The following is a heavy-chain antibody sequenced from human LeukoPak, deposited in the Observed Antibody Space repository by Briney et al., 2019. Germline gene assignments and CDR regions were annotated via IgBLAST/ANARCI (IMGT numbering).Heavy chain of an antibody. Sequence: GGSLRLSCAASGFTFFTYSMNWVRQAPGKGLEWVSSISSSSSYIYYADSVKGRFTISRDNAKNSLYLQMNSLRAEDTAVYYCARVGYCSSTSCYSFPFDYWGQGTLVTVSS. CDR1: GFTFFTYS. V-gene: IGHV3-21*01. J-gene: IGHJ4*02. CDR2: ISSSSSYI. D-gene: IGHD2-2*03. CDR3: ARVGYCSSTSCYSFPFDY.